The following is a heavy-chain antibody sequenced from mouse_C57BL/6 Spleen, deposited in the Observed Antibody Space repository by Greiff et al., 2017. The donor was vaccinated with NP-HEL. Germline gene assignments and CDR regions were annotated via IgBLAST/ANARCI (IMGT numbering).Heavy chain of an antibody. CDR3: ARVCLLPGAMDY. J-gene: IGHJ4*01. D-gene: IGHD2-10*01. V-gene: IGHV5-16*01. CDR1: GFTFSDYY. CDR2: INYDGSST. Sequence: EVQLQESEGGLVQPGSSMKLSCTASGFTFSDYYMAWVRQVPEKGLEWVANINYDGSSTYYLDSLKSRFIISRDNAKNILYLQMSSLKSEDTATYYCARVCLLPGAMDYWGQGTSVTVSS.